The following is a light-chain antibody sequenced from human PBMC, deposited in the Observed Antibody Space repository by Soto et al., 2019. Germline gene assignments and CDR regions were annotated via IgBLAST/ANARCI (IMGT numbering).Light chain of an antibody. CDR3: QQYNSHSPWT. V-gene: IGKV1-5*03. CDR2: MAS. Sequence: DIQMTQSPYTLSASVGDRVTITCRASQSVSTWLAWYQQKPGKAPQVLIAMASTLESGVPSRFSGSGSVTDFTLTISSLQPDDFATYYCQQYNSHSPWTFGRGTKVEIK. CDR1: QSVSTW. J-gene: IGKJ1*01.